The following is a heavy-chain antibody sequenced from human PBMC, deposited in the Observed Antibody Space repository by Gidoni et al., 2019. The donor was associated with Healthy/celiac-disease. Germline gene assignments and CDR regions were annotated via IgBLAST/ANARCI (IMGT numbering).Heavy chain of an antibody. CDR1: GFTFSSSW. D-gene: IGHD3-3*01. J-gene: IGHJ4*02. V-gene: IGHV3-7*01. CDR2: IKQDGSEK. Sequence: EVQLVESGGGLVQPGGSLSLSCAASGFTFSSSWMSWVRQAPGKGLEWVANIKQDGSEKYYVDSVKGRFTISRDNAKNSLYLQMNSLRAEDTAVYYCARVCPFWSGWQREGYYFDYWGQGTLVTVSS. CDR3: ARVCPFWSGWQREGYYFDY.